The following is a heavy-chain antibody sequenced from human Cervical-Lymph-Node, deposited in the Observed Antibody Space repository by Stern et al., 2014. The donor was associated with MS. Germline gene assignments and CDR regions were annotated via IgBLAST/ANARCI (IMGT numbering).Heavy chain of an antibody. V-gene: IGHV4-59*01. J-gene: IGHJ5*02. CDR2: IYHTGST. CDR3: ARAAVGVRGKFDP. D-gene: IGHD1-1*01. CDR1: NDSMKSYY. Sequence: QVQLVESGPGLVKPSETLSLTCTASNDSMKSYYWTWIRQPPGKGLEWIGYIYHTGSTNYNPPLKRSVTISVEKSKKQFSLRLNTVSAADTAVYYCARAAVGVRGKFDPWGQGALVTVSS.